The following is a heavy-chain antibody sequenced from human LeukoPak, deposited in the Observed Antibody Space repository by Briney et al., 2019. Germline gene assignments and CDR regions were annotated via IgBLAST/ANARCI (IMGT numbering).Heavy chain of an antibody. CDR2: INPNSGGT. D-gene: IGHD1-14*01. J-gene: IGHJ6*03. CDR3: ARDGSPRKHYYYYMDV. V-gene: IGHV1-2*02. Sequence: ASVKVSCKASGYTFTGYYMHWVRQAPGQGLEWMGWINPNSGGTNYAQKFQGRVTMTRDTTISTAYMELSRLRSDDTAVYYCARDGSPRKHYYYYMDVWGKGTTVTVSS. CDR1: GYTFTGYY.